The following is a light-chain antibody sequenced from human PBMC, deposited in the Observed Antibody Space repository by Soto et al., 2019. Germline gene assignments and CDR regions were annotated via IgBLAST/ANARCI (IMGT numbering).Light chain of an antibody. CDR1: SSDVGGYNY. J-gene: IGLJ2*01. V-gene: IGLV2-8*01. CDR3: SSYAGSNNLVV. Sequence: QSALTQPPSASGSPGQSVTISCSGTSSDVGGYNYVSWYQQHPGKAPKLMIYDVNNRPSGVPDRFSGSKSGNTASLTVSGLQAEDESDYYCSSYAGSNNLVVFGGGTKLTVL. CDR2: DVN.